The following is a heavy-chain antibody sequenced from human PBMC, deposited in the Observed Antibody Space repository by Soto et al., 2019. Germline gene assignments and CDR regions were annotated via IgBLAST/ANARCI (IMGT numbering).Heavy chain of an antibody. CDR3: ARGDYYGMDV. CDR2: ISSSSSTI. CDR1: GFTFSSYG. J-gene: IGHJ6*02. V-gene: IGHV3-48*01. Sequence: GGSLRLSCAASGFTFSSYGMHWVRQAPGKGLEWVSYISSSSSTIHYADSVKGRFTISRDNAKNSLYLQMNSLRGEDTAVYYCARGDYYGMDVWGQGTTVTVSS.